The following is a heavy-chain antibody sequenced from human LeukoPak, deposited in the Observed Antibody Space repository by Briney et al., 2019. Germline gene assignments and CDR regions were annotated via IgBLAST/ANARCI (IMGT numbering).Heavy chain of an antibody. J-gene: IGHJ4*02. CDR2: IIPIFGTA. Sequence: SVKVSCKASGYTFTSYGISWVRQAPGQGLEWMGGIIPIFGTANYAQKFQGRVTITADESTSTAYMELSSLRSEDTAVYYCATLPERILAAIVDYWGQGTLVTVSS. CDR3: ATLPERILAAIVDY. D-gene: IGHD2-2*02. V-gene: IGHV1-69*13. CDR1: GYTFTSYG.